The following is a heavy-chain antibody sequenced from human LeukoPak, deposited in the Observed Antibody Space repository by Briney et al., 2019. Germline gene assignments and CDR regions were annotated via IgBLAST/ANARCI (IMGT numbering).Heavy chain of an antibody. CDR2: IYSDGST. D-gene: IGHD1-26*01. CDR3: ARKEGATLDY. Sequence: PGGSLRLSCAASGFTFDDYGMSWVRHAPGKGLEWVSVIYSDGSTYYADSVKGRFTISRDNSKNTLYLQMNSLRAEDTAVYYCARKEGATLDYWGQGTLVTVSS. J-gene: IGHJ4*02. V-gene: IGHV3-66*01. CDR1: GFTFDDYG.